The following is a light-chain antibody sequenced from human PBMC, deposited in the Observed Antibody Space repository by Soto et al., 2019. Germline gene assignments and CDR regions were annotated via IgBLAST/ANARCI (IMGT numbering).Light chain of an antibody. CDR1: QGIRND. V-gene: IGKV1-6*01. CDR3: LQDYSYPRT. CDR2: AAS. Sequence: AIQMTQSPSSLSASVGDRVVITCRVSQGIRNDLGWYQQKPGKAPKLLISAASTLHGGVPSRFRGSGSGTDFTLTVTSLQPEDFATYYCLQDYSYPRTFGQGTKVDIK. J-gene: IGKJ1*01.